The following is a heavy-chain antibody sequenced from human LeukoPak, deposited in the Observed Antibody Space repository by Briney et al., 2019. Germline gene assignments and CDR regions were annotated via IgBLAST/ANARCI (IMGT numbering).Heavy chain of an antibody. J-gene: IGHJ4*02. Sequence: ASVKVSCKASGYTFTGYYMHWVRQAPGQGLEWMGWINPNSGGTNYAQKFQGRVTMPRDTSISTAYMELSRLRSDDTAVYYCAREDGSSWPNFDYWGQGTLVTVSS. D-gene: IGHD6-13*01. CDR1: GYTFTGYY. CDR3: AREDGSSWPNFDY. V-gene: IGHV1-2*02. CDR2: INPNSGGT.